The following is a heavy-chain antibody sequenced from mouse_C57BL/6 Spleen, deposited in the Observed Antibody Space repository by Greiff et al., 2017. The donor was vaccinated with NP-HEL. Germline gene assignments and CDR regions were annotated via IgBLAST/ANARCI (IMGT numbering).Heavy chain of an antibody. D-gene: IGHD2-4*01. V-gene: IGHV5-17*01. CDR2: ISSGSSTI. Sequence: DVKLVESGGGLVKPGGSLKLSCAASGFTFSDYGMHWVRQAPEKGLEWVAYISSGSSTIYYADTVKGRFTISRDNAKNTLFLQMTSLRSEDTAMYYCAREGDYARKAFAYWGQGTLVTVSA. J-gene: IGHJ3*01. CDR1: GFTFSDYG. CDR3: AREGDYARKAFAY.